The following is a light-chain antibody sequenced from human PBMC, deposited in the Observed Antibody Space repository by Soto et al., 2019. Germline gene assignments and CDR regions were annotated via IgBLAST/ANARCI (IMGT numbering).Light chain of an antibody. CDR1: SSNIRSNY. Sequence: QLVLTQPPSASGTPGQRVTISCSGSSSNIRSNYVYWYQQLPGTAPKLLIYRDNQRPSGVPDRFSGSKSGTSASLAISGLRSEDEADYYCAAWDDSLSGVLFGGGTKLTVL. V-gene: IGLV1-47*01. CDR3: AAWDDSLSGVL. CDR2: RDN. J-gene: IGLJ2*01.